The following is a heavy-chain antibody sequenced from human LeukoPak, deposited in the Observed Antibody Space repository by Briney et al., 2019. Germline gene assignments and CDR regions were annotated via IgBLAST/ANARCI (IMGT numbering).Heavy chain of an antibody. CDR1: GFTFSSYG. CDR3: AKDLRVSMTTVTNYYFDY. CDR2: IRYDGSNK. Sequence: GGSLRLSCAASGFTFSSYGMHWVRQAPGKGPEWVAFIRYDGSNKYYADSVKGRFTISRDNSKNTLYLQMNSLRAEDTAVYHCAKDLRVSMTTVTNYYFDYWGQGTLVTVSS. J-gene: IGHJ4*02. D-gene: IGHD4-17*01. V-gene: IGHV3-30*02.